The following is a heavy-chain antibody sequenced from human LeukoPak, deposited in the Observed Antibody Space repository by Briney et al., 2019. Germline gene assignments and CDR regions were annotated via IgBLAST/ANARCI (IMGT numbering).Heavy chain of an antibody. V-gene: IGHV1-18*01. J-gene: IGHJ6*03. CDR2: ISAYNGNT. CDR1: GYTFTSYG. D-gene: IGHD2-2*01. Sequence: ASVKVSCKASGYTFTSYGISWVRQAPGQGLEWMGWISAYNGNTNYAQKLQGRVTMTTDTSTSTAYMELRSLRSDDTAVYYCARSVVPAAVPFDYYYYMDVWCKGTTVTVSS. CDR3: ARSVVPAAVPFDYYYYMDV.